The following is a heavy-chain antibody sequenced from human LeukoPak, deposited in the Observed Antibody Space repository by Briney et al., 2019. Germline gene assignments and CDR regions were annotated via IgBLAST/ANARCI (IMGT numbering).Heavy chain of an antibody. Sequence: GGSLRLSCTVSGVTFSSYTVSWGPRSPGKEGKGVSAITTGGPNTYYADSVKGRFTVSRDDSKNTLYLQMNSLRAEDTAVYYCAKDGGLWVSAHWGDSWGRGTLVTVSS. CDR3: AKDGGLWVSAHWGDS. D-gene: IGHD7-27*01. J-gene: IGHJ4*02. CDR1: GVTFSSYT. CDR2: ITTGGPNT. V-gene: IGHV3-23*01.